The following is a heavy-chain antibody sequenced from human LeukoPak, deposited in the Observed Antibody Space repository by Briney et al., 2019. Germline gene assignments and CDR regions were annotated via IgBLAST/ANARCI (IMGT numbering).Heavy chain of an antibody. CDR3: VRHQEGMVRGVLYYMDV. Sequence: SETLSLTCTVSGGSISTSSYYWGWVRQPPGKGLEWIGEINHSGSTNYNLSLKSRVTISIDTSKNQFSLKLSSVTAADTAVYYCVRHQEGMVRGVLYYMDVWGTGTTVTISS. J-gene: IGHJ6*03. V-gene: IGHV4-39*01. CDR1: GGSISTSSYY. CDR2: INHSGST. D-gene: IGHD3-10*01.